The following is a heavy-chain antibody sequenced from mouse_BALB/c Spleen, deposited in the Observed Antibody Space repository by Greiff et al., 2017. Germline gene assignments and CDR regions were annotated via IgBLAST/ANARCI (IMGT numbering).Heavy chain of an antibody. CDR2: ISYSGST. CDR1: GVSITSCY. V-gene: IGHV3-8*02. CDR3: ARGEYGNAYAMDY. D-gene: IGHD2-10*02. J-gene: IGHJ4*01. Sequence: DVQLQESGPSLVKPSQTLSLTCSVTGVSITSCYWNWIRQFPGNKLEYMGYISYSGSTYSNPSLKCRISITRDTSKNQYYLQLNSVTTEDTATYYCARGEYGNAYAMDYWGQGTSVTVSS.